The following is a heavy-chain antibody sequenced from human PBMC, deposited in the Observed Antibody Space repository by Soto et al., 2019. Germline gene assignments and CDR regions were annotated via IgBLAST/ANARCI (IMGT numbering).Heavy chain of an antibody. J-gene: IGHJ4*02. CDR3: TTDPFQDNTDGTATLDY. D-gene: IGHD2-21*02. V-gene: IGHV3-15*01. Sequence: EVQLVESGGGLVKPGGSLRLSCAASGFTFSNAWMSWARQAPGKGLEWVGRIKSKTDGGTTDYAAPVKGRFTISRDDSKNTLYLQMNSLKTEDTAVYYCTTDPFQDNTDGTATLDYWGQGTLVTVSS. CDR1: GFTFSNAW. CDR2: IKSKTDGGTT.